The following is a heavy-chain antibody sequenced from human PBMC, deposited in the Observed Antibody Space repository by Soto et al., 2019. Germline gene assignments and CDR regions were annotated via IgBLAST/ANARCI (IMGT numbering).Heavy chain of an antibody. J-gene: IGHJ5*02. D-gene: IGHD6-13*01. CDR3: ARLVQGEVVEGRWYDWFDP. CDR1: GYTFTSYG. CDR2: ISAYNGNT. V-gene: IGHV1-18*01. Sequence: QVQLVQSGAEVKKPGASVKVSCKASGYTFTSYGISWVRQAPGQGLEWMGWISAYNGNTNYAQKLQGRVTMTTDTSTSTAYMELRSLRSDDTAVYYCARLVQGEVVEGRWYDWFDPWGQGTLVTVSS.